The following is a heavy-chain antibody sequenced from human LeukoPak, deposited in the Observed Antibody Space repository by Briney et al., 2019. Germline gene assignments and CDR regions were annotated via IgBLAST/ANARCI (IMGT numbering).Heavy chain of an antibody. V-gene: IGHV3-23*01. CDR2: ISGSGGST. Sequence: GGSLRLSCAASGFTFSSYAMSWVRQAPGKGLEWVSAISGSGGSTYYADAVKGRFTISRDNSKNTLDLQMNSLRADDTAVYYCAKDQTPYYDLLNGYYEGAFDIWGQGTMVTVSS. CDR1: GFTFSSYA. CDR3: AKDQTPYYDLLNGYYEGAFDI. J-gene: IGHJ3*02. D-gene: IGHD3-9*01.